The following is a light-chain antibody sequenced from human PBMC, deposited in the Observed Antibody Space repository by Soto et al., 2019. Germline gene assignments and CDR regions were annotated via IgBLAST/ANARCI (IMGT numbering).Light chain of an antibody. CDR3: ATRDNSLSRWV. CDR2: GNS. V-gene: IGLV1-40*01. CDR1: SSNIGAGYD. J-gene: IGLJ3*02. Sequence: VSGALGQKVTISCTGSSSNIGAGYDVNWYHQLPGTAPKLLIHGNSNRPSGVPDRLSGSKSGTSASLAISGLRSEDEADYYCATRDNSLSRWVFGGGTKVTVL.